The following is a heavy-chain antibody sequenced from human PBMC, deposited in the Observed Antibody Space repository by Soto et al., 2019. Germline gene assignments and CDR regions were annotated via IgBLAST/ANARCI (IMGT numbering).Heavy chain of an antibody. CDR1: GGSIRSGGYY. CDR3: ARGGSKSSSWYPISFDY. CDR2: IYYSGST. D-gene: IGHD6-13*01. J-gene: IGHJ4*02. V-gene: IGHV4-31*03. Sequence: SVTLSLTCTVSGGSIRSGGYYWSWIRQHPGKGLEWIGYIYYSGSTYYNPSLKSRVTISVDTSKNQFSLKLSSVTAADTAVYYCARGGSKSSSWYPISFDYWGQGTLVTVS.